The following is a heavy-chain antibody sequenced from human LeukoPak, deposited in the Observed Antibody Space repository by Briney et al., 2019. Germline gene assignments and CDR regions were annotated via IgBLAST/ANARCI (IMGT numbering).Heavy chain of an antibody. J-gene: IGHJ4*02. V-gene: IGHV3-7*01. CDR1: GFTFSSYW. CDR3: ARGRVLRY. Sequence: PGGSLRLSCAASGFTFSSYWMGWVRQAPGKGLEWVANIKQDGSEKYYVDSVKGRFTLSRDNPKNSLYLQINSLRAEDTAVYYCARGRVLRYWGQGTLVTVSS. CDR2: IKQDGSEK.